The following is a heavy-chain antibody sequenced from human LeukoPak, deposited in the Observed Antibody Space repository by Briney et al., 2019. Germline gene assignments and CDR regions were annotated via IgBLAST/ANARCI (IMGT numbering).Heavy chain of an antibody. CDR1: GGSFSGYY. CDR3: ARGPPDSSSWYYYNY. Sequence: PSETLSLTCGVYGGSFSGYYWTWIRRSPGKGLEWIGEINHSGSTKYNPSLESRVTISVDTSKNQFSLKLTSVTAADTAVYYCARGPPDSSSWYYYNYWGQGTLVTVSS. J-gene: IGHJ4*02. V-gene: IGHV4-34*01. CDR2: INHSGST. D-gene: IGHD6-13*01.